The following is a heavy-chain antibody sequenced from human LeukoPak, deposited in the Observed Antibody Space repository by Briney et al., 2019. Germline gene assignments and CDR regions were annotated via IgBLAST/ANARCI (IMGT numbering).Heavy chain of an antibody. CDR1: VVTFNRYG. CDR3: AYRDAFDI. J-gene: IGHJ3*02. CDR2: ISGSGTNT. Sequence: GGSLRLSCAASVVTFNRYGMNWVRQAPGKGLQWVSGISGSGTNTYYADSVKGRFTISRDNSNNTLYLQMNSLRAEDTAVYFCAYRDAFDIWGLGTMVTVSS. D-gene: IGHD4-11*01. V-gene: IGHV3-23*01.